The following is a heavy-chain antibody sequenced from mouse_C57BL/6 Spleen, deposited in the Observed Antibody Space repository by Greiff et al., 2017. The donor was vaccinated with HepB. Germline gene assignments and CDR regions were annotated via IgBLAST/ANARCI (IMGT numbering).Heavy chain of an antibody. CDR3: ARDGLGGGYFDV. Sequence: EVKLMESGGGLVKPGGSLKLSCAASGFTFSSYAMSWVRQTPEKRLEWVATISDGGSYTYYPDNVKGRFTISRDNAKNNLYLQMSHLKSEDTAMHYCARDGLGGGYFDVWGTGTTVTVSS. D-gene: IGHD3-3*01. V-gene: IGHV5-4*01. J-gene: IGHJ1*03. CDR2: ISDGGSYT. CDR1: GFTFSSYA.